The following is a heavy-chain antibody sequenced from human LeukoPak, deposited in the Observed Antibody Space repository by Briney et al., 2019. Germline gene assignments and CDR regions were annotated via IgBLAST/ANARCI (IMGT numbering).Heavy chain of an antibody. D-gene: IGHD5-12*01. CDR1: GFTVSSNY. Sequence: GGSLRLSCAASGFTVSSNYMSWVRQAPGKGLEWVSIIYSGGSTFYADSVKGRFTISRDNSKNTLYLQMNSLRAEDTAVYYCARGYSGYDSGWFDPWGQGTLVTVSS. V-gene: IGHV3-53*01. CDR3: ARGYSGYDSGWFDP. J-gene: IGHJ5*02. CDR2: IYSGGST.